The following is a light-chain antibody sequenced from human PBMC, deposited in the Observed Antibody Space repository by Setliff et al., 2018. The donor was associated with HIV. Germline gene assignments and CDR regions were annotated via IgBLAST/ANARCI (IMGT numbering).Light chain of an antibody. Sequence: QSALTQPASVSGTPGQSITISCIGTNSDVGGYNYVSWYQQHPGKAPKLLIYDVSDRPSGVSRRFSGSKSGNTASLTISCLQAEDEADYYCKSYTGSSPLEVFGSGTKVTVL. V-gene: IGLV2-14*03. CDR1: NSDVGGYNY. J-gene: IGLJ1*01. CDR2: DVS. CDR3: KSYTGSSPLEV.